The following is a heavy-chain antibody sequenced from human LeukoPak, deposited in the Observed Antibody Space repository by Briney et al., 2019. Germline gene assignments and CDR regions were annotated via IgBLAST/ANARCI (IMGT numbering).Heavy chain of an antibody. Sequence: GFLLLSCAASGFTFRNYAMWLGRPAPGEGLEGGPVFYSGGSTYYADSVKGRFTISRHNSKNTLYLQMNSLRAEDTAVYYCARALCSGGSCYEYYFDYWGQGTPVTVSS. CDR2: FYSGGST. V-gene: IGHV3-53*04. CDR1: GFTFRNYA. CDR3: ARALCSGGSCYEYYFDY. D-gene: IGHD2-15*01. J-gene: IGHJ4*02.